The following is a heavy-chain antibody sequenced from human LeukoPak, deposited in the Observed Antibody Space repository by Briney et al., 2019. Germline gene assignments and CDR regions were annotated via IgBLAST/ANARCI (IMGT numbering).Heavy chain of an antibody. V-gene: IGHV1-2*02. D-gene: IGHD4-11*01. J-gene: IGHJ6*02. CDR2: INPNSGGT. CDR3: ARDVRSNYGSHTMDV. Sequence: ASVKVSCKTSGYTFTAYYMDWVRQAPGQGLEWMGWINPNSGGTNYAQHFQGRVTMTRDTSISTAYLELRRLTSDDTAVYYCARDVRSNYGSHTMDVWGQGTTVTVSS. CDR1: GYTFTAYY.